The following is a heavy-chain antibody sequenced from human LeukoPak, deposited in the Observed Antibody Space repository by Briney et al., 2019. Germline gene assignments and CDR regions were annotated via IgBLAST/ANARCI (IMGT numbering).Heavy chain of an antibody. CDR3: ARDSPERGYSYGPLDDYFDY. CDR1: GLTFDDYD. CDR2: IKQDGSEK. J-gene: IGHJ4*02. D-gene: IGHD5-18*01. Sequence: GGSLRLSCAASGLTFDDYDMSWVRQAPGKGLEWVANIKQDGSEKYYVDSVKGRFTISRDNAKNSLYLQMNSLRAEDTAVYYCARDSPERGYSYGPLDDYFDYWGQGTLVTVSS. V-gene: IGHV3-7*01.